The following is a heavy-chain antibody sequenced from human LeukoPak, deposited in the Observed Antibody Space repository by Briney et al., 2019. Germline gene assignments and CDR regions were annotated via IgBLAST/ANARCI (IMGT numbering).Heavy chain of an antibody. CDR3: ARDAGAGWELLGRNDY. CDR1: GFTFSSYA. J-gene: IGHJ4*02. CDR2: ISYDGSNK. D-gene: IGHD1-26*01. Sequence: GSLRLSCAASGFTFSSYAMHWVRQAPGKGLEWVAVISYDGSNKYYADSVKGRFTISRDNSKNTLYLQMNSLRAEDTAMYYCARDAGAGWELLGRNDYWGQGTLVTVSS. V-gene: IGHV3-30*04.